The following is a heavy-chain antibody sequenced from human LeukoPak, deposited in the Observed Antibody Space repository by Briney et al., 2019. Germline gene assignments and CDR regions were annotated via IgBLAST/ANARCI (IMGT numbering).Heavy chain of an antibody. CDR3: ARDGLDYDFWSPSVIDY. J-gene: IGHJ4*02. D-gene: IGHD3-3*01. CDR2: ISYDGSNK. Sequence: GGSLRLSCAASGFTVSSSYMSWVRQAPGKGLEWVAVISYDGSNKYYADSVKGRFTISRDNAKNSLYLQMNSLRAEDTAVYYCARDGLDYDFWSPSVIDYWGQGTLVTVSS. CDR1: GFTVSSSY. V-gene: IGHV3-30*03.